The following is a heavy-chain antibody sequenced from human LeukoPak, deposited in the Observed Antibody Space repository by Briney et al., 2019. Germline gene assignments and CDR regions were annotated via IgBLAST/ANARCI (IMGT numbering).Heavy chain of an antibody. CDR3: ARVITYYDILTGYSYYFDY. Sequence: SETLSLTCAVYGGSFSGYYWSWIRQPPGKGLEWIGGINHSGTTDYNPSLKSRVTMSVDTSKNQFSLKLSSVTAADTAVYYCARVITYYDILTGYSYYFDYWGQGTLVTVSS. CDR2: INHSGTT. CDR1: GGSFSGYY. D-gene: IGHD3-9*01. J-gene: IGHJ4*02. V-gene: IGHV4-34*01.